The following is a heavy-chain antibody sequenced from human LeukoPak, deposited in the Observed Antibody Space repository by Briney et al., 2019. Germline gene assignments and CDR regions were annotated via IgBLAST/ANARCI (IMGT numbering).Heavy chain of an antibody. V-gene: IGHV3-74*01. CDR2: INSDGSIT. J-gene: IGHJ4*02. CDR1: GFTFSNYW. D-gene: IGHD3-22*01. Sequence: PGGSLRLSCAASGFTFSNYWMHWVRQAPGKGLVWVSRINSDGSITSYADSVKGRFTISRDNAKNSLYLQMNSLRAEDTAVYYCARLLNYYDSSGYFPFDYWGQGTLVTVSS. CDR3: ARLLNYYDSSGYFPFDY.